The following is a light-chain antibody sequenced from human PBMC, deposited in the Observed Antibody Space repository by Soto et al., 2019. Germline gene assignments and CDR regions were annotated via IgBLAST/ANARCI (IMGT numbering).Light chain of an antibody. CDR2: GAS. CDR3: QQYGSLIT. CDR1: QSVSSSY. Sequence: EIVLTQSPGTLSLSPGERATLSCRASQSVSSSYLAWYQRKPGLAPRLLIHGASTRAAGISDRFSGSGSGTDFTLTISRLEPEDFAVYYCQQYGSLITFGGGTKVEIK. J-gene: IGKJ4*01. V-gene: IGKV3-20*01.